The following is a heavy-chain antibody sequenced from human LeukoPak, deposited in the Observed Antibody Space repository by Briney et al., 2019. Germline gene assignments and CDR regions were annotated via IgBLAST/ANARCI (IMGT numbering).Heavy chain of an antibody. Sequence: SLRPSCSPPALTFSSYGMDSARQAPGNGLHWVADISYDGSNKYYADSVKGRFTISRDNSKNTLYLQMNSLRAEDTAVYYCTKSGDDYYYYGMDVWGKGTTVTVSS. CDR1: ALTFSSYG. V-gene: IGHV3-30*18. CDR3: TKSGDDYYYYGMDV. CDR2: ISYDGSNK. D-gene: IGHD1-26*01. J-gene: IGHJ6*04.